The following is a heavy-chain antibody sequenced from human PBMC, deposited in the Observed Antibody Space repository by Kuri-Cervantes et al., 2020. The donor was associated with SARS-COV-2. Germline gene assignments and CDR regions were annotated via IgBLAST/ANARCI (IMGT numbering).Heavy chain of an antibody. V-gene: IGHV3-48*03. Sequence: GGSLRLSCAASGITFSSYAMSWVRQAPGKGLEWVSYISSSGSTIYYADSVKGRFTISRDNAKNSLYLQMNSLRAEDTAVYYCARGDSSGYLYYFDYWGQGTLVTVSS. CDR3: ARGDSSGYLYYFDY. J-gene: IGHJ4*02. CDR2: ISSSGSTI. CDR1: GITFSSYA. D-gene: IGHD3-22*01.